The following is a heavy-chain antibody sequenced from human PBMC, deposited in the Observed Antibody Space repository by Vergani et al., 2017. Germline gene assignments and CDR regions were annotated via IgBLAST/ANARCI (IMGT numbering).Heavy chain of an antibody. J-gene: IGHJ4*02. D-gene: IGHD6-13*01. CDR1: GCTFSSYG. V-gene: IGHV3-30*02. CDR2: IRYDGSNK. CDR3: AKDSIAAAGKVGYYFDY. Sequence: QVQLVESGGGVVQPGGSLRLSCAASGCTFSSYGMHWVRQAPGKGLEWVAFIRYDGSNKYYADSVKGRFTISRDNSKNTLYLQMNSLRAEDTAVYYCAKDSIAAAGKVGYYFDYWGQGTLVTVSS.